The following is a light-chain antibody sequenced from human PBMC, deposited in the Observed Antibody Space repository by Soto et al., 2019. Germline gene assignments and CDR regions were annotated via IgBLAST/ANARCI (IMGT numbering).Light chain of an antibody. Sequence: DIQMTPSPSTLSGSVGDRVTITCRASQRIATYLNWYQHKPGQAPKLLIYVASLLQSGVPSRFSGSGSGTDFTLTISGLQPEDFATYYCQQSYDTVAITFGQGTRLEIK. J-gene: IGKJ5*01. CDR3: QQSYDTVAIT. CDR1: QRIATY. V-gene: IGKV1-39*01. CDR2: VAS.